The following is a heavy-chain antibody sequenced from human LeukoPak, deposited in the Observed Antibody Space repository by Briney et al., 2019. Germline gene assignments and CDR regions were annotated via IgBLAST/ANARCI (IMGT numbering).Heavy chain of an antibody. J-gene: IGHJ6*02. CDR2: VNHSGST. CDR1: GGSFSGYY. CDR3: ARVGGTNYYYYGMDV. Sequence: SETLSLTCAVYGGSFSGYYWSWIRQPPGKGLEWIGEVNHSGSTNYNPSLKSRVTISVDTSKNQFSLKLSSVTAADTAVYYCARVGGTNYYYYGMDVWGQGTTVTVSS. D-gene: IGHD4-23*01. V-gene: IGHV4-34*01.